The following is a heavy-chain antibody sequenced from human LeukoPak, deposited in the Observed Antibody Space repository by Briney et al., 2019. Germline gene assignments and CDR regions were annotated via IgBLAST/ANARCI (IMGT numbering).Heavy chain of an antibody. J-gene: IGHJ4*02. CDR2: IYSGGST. CDR1: GFTVSSNY. Sequence: GGSLRLSCAASGFTVSSNYMSWVRQAPGKGLEWVSVIYSGGSTYYADSVKGRFTISRDNSKNTLYLQMNSLRAEDTAVSYCASTGYSSSWYWGHFDYWGQRTLVTVSS. CDR3: ASTGYSSSWYWGHFDY. V-gene: IGHV3-66*01. D-gene: IGHD6-13*01.